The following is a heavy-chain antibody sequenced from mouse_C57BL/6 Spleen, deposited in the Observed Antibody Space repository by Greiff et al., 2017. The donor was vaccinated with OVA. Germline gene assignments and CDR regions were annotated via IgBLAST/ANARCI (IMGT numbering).Heavy chain of an antibody. CDR2: IYPGDGDT. CDR1: GYAFSSSW. V-gene: IGHV1-82*01. D-gene: IGHD1-1*01. Sequence: VKLQESGPELVKPGASVKISCKASGYAFSSSWMNWVKQRPGKGLEWIGRIYPGDGDTNYNGKFKGKATLTADKSSSTAYMHLSSLTSEDSAVYFCARWVVAHWYFDVWGTGTTVTVSS. CDR3: ARWVVAHWYFDV. J-gene: IGHJ1*03.